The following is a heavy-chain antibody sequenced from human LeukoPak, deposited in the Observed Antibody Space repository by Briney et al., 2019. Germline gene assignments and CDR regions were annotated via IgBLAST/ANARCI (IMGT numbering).Heavy chain of an antibody. CDR1: GYTFTGYY. J-gene: IGHJ5*02. Sequence: ASVKVSCKASGYTFTGYYMHWVRQAPGQGLELMGWINPNSGGTNYAQKFQGRVTMTRDTSISTAYMELSRLRSDATAVYYCARAPYDYVWGSYARHNWFDPWGQGTLVTVSS. CDR2: INPNSGGT. CDR3: ARAPYDYVWGSYARHNWFDP. V-gene: IGHV1-2*02. D-gene: IGHD3-16*01.